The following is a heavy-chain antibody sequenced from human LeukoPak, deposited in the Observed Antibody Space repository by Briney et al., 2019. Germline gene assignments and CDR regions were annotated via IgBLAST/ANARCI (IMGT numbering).Heavy chain of an antibody. CDR3: AGVCSSTSCYTASDAFDI. J-gene: IGHJ3*02. Sequence: ASVKVSCKASGYTFTGYYMHWVRQAPGQGLEWMGWINPNSGGANYAQKFQGRVTMTRDTSISTAYMELSRLRSDDTAVYYCAGVCSSTSCYTASDAFDIWGQRTMVTVSS. CDR1: GYTFTGYY. V-gene: IGHV1-2*02. D-gene: IGHD2-2*02. CDR2: INPNSGGA.